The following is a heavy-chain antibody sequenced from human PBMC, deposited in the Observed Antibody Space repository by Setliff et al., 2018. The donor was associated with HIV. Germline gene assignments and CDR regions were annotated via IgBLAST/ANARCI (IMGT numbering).Heavy chain of an antibody. CDR2: INGDGSST. V-gene: IGHV3-74*01. J-gene: IGHJ4*02. CDR3: ARAPIVAPFDL. Sequence: PGGSLRLSCEASGFSFRSYWMHWVRQSPGKGLVWVSNINGDGSSTDYAVSVKGRFTVSRDNARNTLYLEMNSLRAEDTAVYYCARAPIVAPFDLWGQGTLVTVSS. CDR1: GFSFRSYW. D-gene: IGHD5-12*01.